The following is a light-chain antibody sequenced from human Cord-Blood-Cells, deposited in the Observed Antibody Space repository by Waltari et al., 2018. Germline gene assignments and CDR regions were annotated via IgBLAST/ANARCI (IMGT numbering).Light chain of an antibody. CDR1: SSDVGSYNI. CDR3: CSYAGSSTSWV. V-gene: IGLV2-23*01. CDR2: EGS. Sequence: QSALTQPASVSGSPGQSITISCTGTSSDVGSYNIVSWYQQHPGKAPKRMIYEGSKRPSGVSNRFSGSKSGNTSSLTISGLQAEDEADYYCCSYAGSSTSWVFGGGTKLTVL. J-gene: IGLJ3*02.